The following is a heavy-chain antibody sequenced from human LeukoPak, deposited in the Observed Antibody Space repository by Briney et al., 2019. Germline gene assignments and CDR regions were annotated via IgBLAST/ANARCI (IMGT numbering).Heavy chain of an antibody. CDR1: GFTFSSYG. J-gene: IGHJ6*03. CDR3: ARASVAGNYYYYMDV. V-gene: IGHV3-30*03. Sequence: GGSLRLSCAASGFTFSSYGMHWVRQAPGKGLEWVAVISYDGSNKYYADSVKGRFTISRDNSKNTLYLQMNSLRAEDTAVYYCARASVAGNYYYYMDVWGKGTTVTISS. CDR2: ISYDGSNK. D-gene: IGHD6-19*01.